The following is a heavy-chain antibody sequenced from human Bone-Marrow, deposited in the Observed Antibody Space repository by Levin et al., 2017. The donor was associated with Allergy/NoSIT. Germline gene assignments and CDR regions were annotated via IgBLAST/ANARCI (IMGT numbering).Heavy chain of an antibody. CDR3: ETGRSQQLGY. D-gene: IGHD3-10*01. V-gene: IGHV3-74*01. J-gene: IGHJ4*02. CDR1: GFTFSNYW. CDR2: VNSDGSGP. Sequence: GGSLRLSCAVSGFTFSNYWMHWIRQAPGKGLVCVSFVNSDGSGPTYADSVKGRFTISRDNPKNMVYLQMNSLRTEVTAVDYCETGRSQQLGYWGEGTLVTVST.